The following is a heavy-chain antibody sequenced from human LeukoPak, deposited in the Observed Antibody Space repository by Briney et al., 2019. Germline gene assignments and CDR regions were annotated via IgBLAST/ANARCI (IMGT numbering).Heavy chain of an antibody. CDR2: IYYSGSA. CDR1: GGSIISYY. D-gene: IGHD4-17*01. V-gene: IGHV4-59*08. Sequence: PSETLSLTCTVSGGSIISYYWTWIRQPLGKGLEWIGYIYYSGSANYNPSLKSRVTISVDTSKNQFSLKLSSVTAADTAVYYCARHAATGTTSSLRFDPWGQGTLVTVSS. J-gene: IGHJ5*02. CDR3: ARHAATGTTSSLRFDP.